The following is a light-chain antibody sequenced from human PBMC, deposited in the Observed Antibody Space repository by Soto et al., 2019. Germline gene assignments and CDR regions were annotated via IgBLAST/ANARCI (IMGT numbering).Light chain of an antibody. J-gene: IGKJ4*01. CDR1: QGVRGN. CDR2: AAS. Sequence: DIQLTQSPSFLSASVGDRITITCRASQGVRGNLAWYQQKPGKAPKLLISAASSLQSGVPSRFSGSGSGTEFTLTISCLQPEDFATYYCQQLNDCPLTFGGGTKVEIK. V-gene: IGKV1-9*01. CDR3: QQLNDCPLT.